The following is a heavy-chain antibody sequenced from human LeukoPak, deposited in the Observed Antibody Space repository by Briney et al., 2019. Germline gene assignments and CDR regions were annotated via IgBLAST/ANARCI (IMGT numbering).Heavy chain of an antibody. CDR2: MNEDGSGR. J-gene: IGHJ5*02. Sequence: GRSLRLSCTASGFTFTSAWMTWLRQTPEKGLEYVAHMNEDGSGRFYVDSAKGRFTISRDDAQNSVYLQMNSLRVEDTAVYYCAAWFGESVPWGQGTLVTVSS. CDR3: AAWFGESVP. V-gene: IGHV3-7*01. CDR1: GFTFTSAW. D-gene: IGHD3-10*01.